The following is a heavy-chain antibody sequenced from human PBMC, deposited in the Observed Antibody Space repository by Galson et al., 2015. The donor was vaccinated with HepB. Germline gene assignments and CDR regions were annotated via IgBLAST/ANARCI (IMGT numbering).Heavy chain of an antibody. Sequence: SLRLSCAASGFTFDDYAMHWVRHAPGKGLEWVSGISWNSGSIGYADSVKGRFTISRDNDKKILYLQLNSLRAEDTAIYYCVKPDYCGQGTLVTVSS. CDR1: GFTFDDYA. J-gene: IGHJ4*02. CDR3: VKPDY. V-gene: IGHV3-9*01. CDR2: ISWNSGSI.